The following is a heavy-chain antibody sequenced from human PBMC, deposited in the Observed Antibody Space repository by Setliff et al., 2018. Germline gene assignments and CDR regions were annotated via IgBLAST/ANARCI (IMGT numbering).Heavy chain of an antibody. Sequence: GGSLRLSCAASGFTFSDYYMSWIRQAPGKGLEWVSYISSSGSTIYYADSVKGRFTISRDNAKNSLYLQMNSLRAEDTAVYYCARDSHTYYDIFTGYLDFDYWGQGTLVTVSS. V-gene: IGHV3-11*04. CDR3: ARDSHTYYDIFTGYLDFDY. CDR2: ISSSGSTI. CDR1: GFTFSDYY. D-gene: IGHD3-9*01. J-gene: IGHJ4*02.